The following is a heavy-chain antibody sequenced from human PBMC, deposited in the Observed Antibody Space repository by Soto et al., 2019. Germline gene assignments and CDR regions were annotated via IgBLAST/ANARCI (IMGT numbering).Heavy chain of an antibody. CDR1: GCTFTSYA. V-gene: IGHV1-2*04. J-gene: IGHJ5*02. CDR2: INANSGGT. D-gene: IGHD3-10*01. Sequence: ASVKVSCKASGCTFTSYAMHWVRQAPGQRLEWMGWINANSGGTNYAQKFQGWVTMTRDTSISTAYMELSRLRSDDTAVYYCARQPRTYYYGSGSYPNWFDPWGQGTLVTVSS. CDR3: ARQPRTYYYGSGSYPNWFDP.